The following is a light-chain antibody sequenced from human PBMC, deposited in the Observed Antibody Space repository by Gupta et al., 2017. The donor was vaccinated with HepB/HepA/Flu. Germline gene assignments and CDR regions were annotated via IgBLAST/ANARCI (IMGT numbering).Light chain of an antibody. Sequence: EIVFTQSPGTLSLSPGERATLSCSARQSVSSSYLAWYQQKPGQTPTLLIYGASCSATGIPDRFSGSGCGTDFTLTIIRRVPEDFAVYYCHQDGSSPLTFGGGTKVEIK. V-gene: IGKV3-20*01. CDR1: QSVSSSY. CDR2: GAS. CDR3: HQDGSSPLT. J-gene: IGKJ4*01.